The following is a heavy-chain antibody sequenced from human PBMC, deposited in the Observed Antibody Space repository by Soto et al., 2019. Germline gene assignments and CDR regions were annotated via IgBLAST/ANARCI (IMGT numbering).Heavy chain of an antibody. CDR2: IYYSGST. V-gene: IGHV4-39*07. J-gene: IGHJ5*02. D-gene: IGHD6-19*01. Sequence: SETLSLTCTVSGGSISSSSYYWGWIRQPPGKGLEWIGSIYYSGSTYYNPSLKSRVTISVDTSKNQFSLKLSSVTAADTAVYYCARRLVQWPRDWFDPWGQGTLDTVSS. CDR1: GGSISSSSYY. CDR3: ARRLVQWPRDWFDP.